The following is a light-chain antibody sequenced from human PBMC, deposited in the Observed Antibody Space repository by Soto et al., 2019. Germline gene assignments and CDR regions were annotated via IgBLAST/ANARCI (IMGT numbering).Light chain of an antibody. Sequence: EIVLTQSPATLPWSPGERPTFSWRASQSVGNNLAWYQQKPGQAPRLLIYGASTRATGIPARFSGSGSGTDFTLTISSLEPEDFAVYYCQQRSNWPPTVGQGTRLENK. CDR3: QQRSNWPPT. CDR2: GAS. J-gene: IGKJ5*01. V-gene: IGKV3-11*01. CDR1: QSVGNN.